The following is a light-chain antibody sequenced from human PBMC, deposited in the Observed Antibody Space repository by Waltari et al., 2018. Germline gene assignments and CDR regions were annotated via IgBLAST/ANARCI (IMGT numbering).Light chain of an antibody. V-gene: IGKV3-15*01. J-gene: IGKJ4*01. Sequence: EIVMTQSPATLSVTPGERATLSCRASQSVSSNLAWYQQKPGQAPRLLINGASTTATGVPDRFSGSGSGTEFTLTISSLQSEDFAVYYCLQYNDWPPLTFGGGTKVEIK. CDR2: GAS. CDR1: QSVSSN. CDR3: LQYNDWPPLT.